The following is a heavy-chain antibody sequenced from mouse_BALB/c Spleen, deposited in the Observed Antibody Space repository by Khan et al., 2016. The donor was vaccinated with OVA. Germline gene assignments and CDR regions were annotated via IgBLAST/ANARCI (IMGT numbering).Heavy chain of an antibody. V-gene: IGHV14-3*02. J-gene: IGHJ4*01. CDR1: GFNIKDTY. Sequence: VQLQQSGAELVKPGASVKLSCTASGFNIKDTYMHWVKQRPEQGLEWIGRIDPANGNTKYDPKFPGKATITADTSSNTAYLQLSSLTTEDTAVYYCARDGNYYYAMDYWGQGTSVTVSS. CDR2: IDPANGNT. CDR3: ARDGNYYYAMDY. D-gene: IGHD2-1*01.